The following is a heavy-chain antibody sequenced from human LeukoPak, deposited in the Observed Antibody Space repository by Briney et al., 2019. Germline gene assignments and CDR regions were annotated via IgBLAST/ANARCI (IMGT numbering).Heavy chain of an antibody. J-gene: IGHJ4*02. V-gene: IGHV5-51*01. CDR2: IDPGDSYS. Sequence: GLPLKISCTVSGYSFISYWIGWVRQVPGNGLGWMGIIDPGDSYSRSSPSFQVHVTISVDKSITTAYLQWSTLKASDTAMYYCARHMGGSYYHFDYWGQGTLVTVSS. D-gene: IGHD1-26*01. CDR3: ARHMGGSYYHFDY. CDR1: GYSFISYW.